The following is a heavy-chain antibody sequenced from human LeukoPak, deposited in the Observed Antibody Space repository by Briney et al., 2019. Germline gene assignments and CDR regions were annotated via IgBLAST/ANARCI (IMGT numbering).Heavy chain of an antibody. CDR1: GGTFSSYA. D-gene: IGHD3-22*01. J-gene: IGHJ6*03. V-gene: IGHV1-69*05. CDR2: IIPIFGTA. Sequence: SVKVSCKASGGTFSSYAISWVRQAPGQGLEWMVGIIPIFGTANYAQKFQGRVTITTDESTSTAYMELSSLRSEDTAVYYCAVVIGYYYYYMDVWGKGTTVTVSS. CDR3: AVVIGYYYYYMDV.